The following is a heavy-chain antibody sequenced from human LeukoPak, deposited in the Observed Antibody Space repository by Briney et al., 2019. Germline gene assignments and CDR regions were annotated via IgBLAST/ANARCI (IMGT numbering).Heavy chain of an antibody. Sequence: SETLSLTCAVYGGSFSGYYWSWIRQPPGKGLEWIGEINHSGSTNYNPSLKSRVTISVDTSKNQFSLKLSSVTAADTAVYYCARGAAATYWGQGTLVTVSS. V-gene: IGHV4-34*01. CDR1: GGSFSGYY. J-gene: IGHJ4*02. CDR2: INHSGST. D-gene: IGHD6-13*01. CDR3: ARGAAATY.